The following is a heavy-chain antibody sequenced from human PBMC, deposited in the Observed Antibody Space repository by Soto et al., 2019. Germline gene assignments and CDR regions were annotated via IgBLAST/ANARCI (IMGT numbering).Heavy chain of an antibody. D-gene: IGHD2-15*01. J-gene: IGHJ6*02. Sequence: PGGSLRFSCAASGFTFSSYGMHWVRQAPGKGLEWVAVISYDVSNKYYADSVKGRFTISRDNSKNTLYLQMNSLRAEDTAVYYCAKVTAAEYYYYYYGMDVWGQGTRVTVSS. CDR1: GFTFSSYG. V-gene: IGHV3-30*18. CDR3: AKVTAAEYYYYYYGMDV. CDR2: ISYDVSNK.